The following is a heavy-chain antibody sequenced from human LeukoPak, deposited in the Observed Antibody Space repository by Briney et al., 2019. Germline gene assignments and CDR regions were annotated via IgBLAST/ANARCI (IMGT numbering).Heavy chain of an antibody. CDR1: GFTFDYYG. D-gene: IGHD3-16*01. Sequence: GGSLRLSCAASGFTFDYYGMSWVRQPPGKGLEWVSGISSNGVSTAYADSVKGRFTISRDNAKNSLYLQMNSLRAEDTAFYYCAGGGGNFKTDSGDLGTRVTVS. V-gene: IGHV3-20*04. J-gene: IGHJ5*01. CDR3: AGGGGNFKTDS. CDR2: ISSNGVST.